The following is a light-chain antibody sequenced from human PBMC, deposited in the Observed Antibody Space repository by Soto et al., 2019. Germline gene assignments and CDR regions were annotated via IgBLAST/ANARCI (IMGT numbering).Light chain of an antibody. Sequence: QSALTQPPSASGSPGQSVTISCTGTSSDVGGYNYVSWYQQHPGRAPKLMIYEVSKRHSGVPDRFSGSKSGNTAYLTVSGLQTEDEADYYCSSYAGSNNQVFGTGTKVTVL. CDR2: EVS. V-gene: IGLV2-8*01. J-gene: IGLJ1*01. CDR3: SSYAGSNNQV. CDR1: SSDVGGYNY.